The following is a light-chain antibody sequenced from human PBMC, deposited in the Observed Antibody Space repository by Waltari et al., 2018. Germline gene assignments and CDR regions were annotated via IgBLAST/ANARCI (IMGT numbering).Light chain of an antibody. CDR3: QEYNSDPLT. CDR2: GAS. V-gene: IGKV1-27*01. CDR1: QGISTF. Sequence: DIQMTQSPSSLSASVGDRVTITCRASQGISTFLAWYQQAPGKVPKLLIFGASTLQSGVPSRFSGSGSGTDFTLTISNLQPEDVATYYCQEYNSDPLTFGGGTKVEV. J-gene: IGKJ4*01.